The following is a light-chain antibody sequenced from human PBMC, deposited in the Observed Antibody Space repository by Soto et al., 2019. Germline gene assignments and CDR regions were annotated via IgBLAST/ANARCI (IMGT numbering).Light chain of an antibody. V-gene: IGLV2-14*01. CDR1: SSDVGGYNY. Sequence: QSVLAQPASVSGSPGQSITISCTGTSSDVGGYNYVSWYQQHPGKAPKLMIYEVRNRPSRVSNRFSGSKSGNTASLTISGLQAEDEADYYCSSYTSSSTYVFGTGTKVTVL. J-gene: IGLJ1*01. CDR2: EVR. CDR3: SSYTSSSTYV.